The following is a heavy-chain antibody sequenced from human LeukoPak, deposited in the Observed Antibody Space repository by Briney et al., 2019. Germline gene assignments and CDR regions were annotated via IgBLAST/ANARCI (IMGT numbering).Heavy chain of an antibody. J-gene: IGHJ4*02. D-gene: IGHD5-18*01. CDR3: ARKGYSYGTLDY. CDR2: IYYSGST. V-gene: IGHV4-59*01. Sequence: RTSETLSLTCSVSGGSISSYYWSWMRQPPGEGLEGIGYIYYSGSTNYNPSFKSRVTISADTSKNQFSLKLSSVTAADTAVYYCARKGYSYGTLDYWGQGTLVTVSS. CDR1: GGSISSYY.